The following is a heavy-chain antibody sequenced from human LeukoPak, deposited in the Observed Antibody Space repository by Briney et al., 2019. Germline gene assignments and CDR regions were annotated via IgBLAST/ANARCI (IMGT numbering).Heavy chain of an antibody. CDR3: AREATAGYSSSRYSYYYYYMDV. J-gene: IGHJ6*03. CDR2: ISYDGSNK. Sequence: PGRSLRLSCAASGFTFSSYVMHWVRQAPGKGLEWVAVISYDGSNKYYADSVKGRFTISRDNSKNTLYLQMNSLRAEDTAVYYCAREATAGYSSSRYSYYYYYMDVWGKGTTVTVSS. D-gene: IGHD6-13*01. V-gene: IGHV3-30*03. CDR1: GFTFSSYV.